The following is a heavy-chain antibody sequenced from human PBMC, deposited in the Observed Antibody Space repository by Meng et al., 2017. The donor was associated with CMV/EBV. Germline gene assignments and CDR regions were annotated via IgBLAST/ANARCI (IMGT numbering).Heavy chain of an antibody. Sequence: GESLKISCAASGFTFSSYEMNWVRQAPGKGLEWVSYISSSGSTIYYADSVKGRFTISRDNAKNALYLQMNSLRAEYTAVYYCAKVEGYCSSTSCAIDAFDIWGQGTMVTVSS. V-gene: IGHV3-48*03. CDR1: GFTFSSYE. J-gene: IGHJ3*02. CDR3: AKVEGYCSSTSCAIDAFDI. D-gene: IGHD2-2*01. CDR2: ISSSGSTI.